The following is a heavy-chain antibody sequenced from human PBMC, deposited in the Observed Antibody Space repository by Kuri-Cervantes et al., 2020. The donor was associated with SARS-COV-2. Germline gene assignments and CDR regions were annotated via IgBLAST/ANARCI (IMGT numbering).Heavy chain of an antibody. D-gene: IGHD4-23*01. Sequence: GGSLRLSCVASEFNFRYYGMYWVRQGPGRGLVWVSRIKSDGSSTSYADSVEGRFTISRDNAKNTLYLQMNSLRAEDTAVYYCARAVSGGNSHYDFWGQGALVTVSS. CDR1: EFNFRYYG. J-gene: IGHJ4*02. CDR2: IKSDGSST. V-gene: IGHV3-74*01. CDR3: ARAVSGGNSHYDF.